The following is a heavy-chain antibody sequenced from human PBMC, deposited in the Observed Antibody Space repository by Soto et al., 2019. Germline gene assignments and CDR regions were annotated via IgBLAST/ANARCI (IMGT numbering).Heavy chain of an antibody. CDR3: VHRLRGSSWVFDY. Sequence: QITLKESGPTLVKPTQTLTLTCTFSGFSLSTRGVGVAWIRQPPVKALEWLAIISWDDDDRYTPALRTRLTVTKDTSKNQVVLSVTNMDPADTATYFCVHRLRGSSWVFDYWGQGILVTVSS. V-gene: IGHV2-5*02. CDR1: GFSLSTRGVG. J-gene: IGHJ4*02. CDR2: ISWDDDD. D-gene: IGHD6-13*01.